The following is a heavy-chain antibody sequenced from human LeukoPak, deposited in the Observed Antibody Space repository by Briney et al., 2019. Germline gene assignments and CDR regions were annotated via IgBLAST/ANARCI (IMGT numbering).Heavy chain of an antibody. J-gene: IGHJ4*02. CDR2: MSSDGTGT. CDR1: TFALGSYW. V-gene: IGHV3-74*01. D-gene: IGHD6-19*01. Sequence: PGGSLRLSCTSSTFALGSYWMHWVRQVPGGGLVWVARMSSDGTGTNYADSVKGRFTISRDNAKNSLSLQMNSLRAEDTAVYYCARQRGSGCLDYWGQGTLVTVSS. CDR3: ARQRGSGCLDY.